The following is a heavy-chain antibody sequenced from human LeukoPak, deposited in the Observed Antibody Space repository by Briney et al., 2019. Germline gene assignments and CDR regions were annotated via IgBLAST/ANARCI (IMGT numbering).Heavy chain of an antibody. D-gene: IGHD4-17*01. CDR1: GVSFNDYY. J-gene: IGHJ4*02. CDR2: INHSGYT. Sequence: SETLSLTCAVSGVSFNDYYWSWVRQTPGKGLEWIGEINHSGYTNDSPSLKSRVALSIDTSRKQFSLNLRSVTVADTGIYYCARMTTGHDYWGQGTLVTVSS. CDR3: ARMTTGHDY. V-gene: IGHV4-34*01.